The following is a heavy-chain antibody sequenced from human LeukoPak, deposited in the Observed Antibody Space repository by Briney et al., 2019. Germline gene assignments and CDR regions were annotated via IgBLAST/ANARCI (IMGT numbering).Heavy chain of an antibody. J-gene: IGHJ4*02. CDR2: ISSSGGST. D-gene: IGHD3-9*01. V-gene: IGHV3-23*01. Sequence: GGSLRLSCAASRFTFSRYGMSWVRQAPGKGLEWVSGISSSGGSTYYADSVKGRFTISRDDSKNTLYLQMNSLRAEDTAAYYCAKGYYFDILSGYSSLDSWGQGTLVTVS. CDR1: RFTFSRYG. CDR3: AKGYYFDILSGYSSLDS.